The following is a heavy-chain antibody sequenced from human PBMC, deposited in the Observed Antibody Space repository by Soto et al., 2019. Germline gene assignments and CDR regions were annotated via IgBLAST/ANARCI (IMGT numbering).Heavy chain of an antibody. D-gene: IGHD1-20*01. CDR1: GYTFTNHA. CDR3: ATDSLVRGTYKWGVDC. Sequence: QVQLVQSGAEVKKPGASVKVSCKASGYTFTNHAIYWVRQAPGQRLEWMGWINAGNGNTKYSQTFQGRGTLTRDTSARTAYMELGSLRSEYTAVYFCATDSLVRGTYKWGVDCCGHGTRVTVSS. V-gene: IGHV1-3*01. CDR2: INAGNGNT. J-gene: IGHJ4*01.